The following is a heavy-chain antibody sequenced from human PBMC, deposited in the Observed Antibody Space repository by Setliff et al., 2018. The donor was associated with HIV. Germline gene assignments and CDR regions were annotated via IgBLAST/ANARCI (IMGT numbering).Heavy chain of an antibody. CDR1: GYSFTTYW. J-gene: IGHJ4*02. CDR3: ATQPGLDY. CDR2: IYPEDSDA. V-gene: IGHV5-51*01. Sequence: PGESLKISCQASGYSFTTYWIGWVRQMPGKGLEWVGIIYPEDSDARYSPSFQGQVTISADKSISTAYLQWSSLKASDTAMYYCATQPGLDYWGQGTLVTVSS. D-gene: IGHD2-2*01.